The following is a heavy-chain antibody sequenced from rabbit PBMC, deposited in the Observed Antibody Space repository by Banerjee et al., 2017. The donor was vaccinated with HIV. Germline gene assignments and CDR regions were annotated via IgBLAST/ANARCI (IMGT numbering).Heavy chain of an antibody. CDR3: ARDLAGVIGWNFNL. CDR2: IGAGSSGTT. V-gene: IGHV1S45*01. Sequence: QEQLVESGGGLVQPEGSLTLTCKASGFTLSSYWMWWVRQAPGKGLEWIACIGAGSSGTTYYASWAKGPFTISKTSSTTVTLQMTSLTAADTATYFCARDLAGVIGWNFNLWGQGTLVTVS. CDR1: GFTLSSYW. J-gene: IGHJ4*01. D-gene: IGHD4-1*01.